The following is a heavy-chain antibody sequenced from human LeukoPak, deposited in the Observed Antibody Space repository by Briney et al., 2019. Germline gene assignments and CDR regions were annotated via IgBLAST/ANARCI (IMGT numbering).Heavy chain of an antibody. CDR1: GGSFSGYY. CDR3: ARAVGPFDY. V-gene: IGHV4-59*01. Sequence: PSETLSLTCAVYGGSFSGYYWSWIRQPPGKGLEWIGYIYYSGSTNYNPSLKSRVTMSVDTSKNQFSLKLSSVTAADTAVYYCARAVGPFDYWGQGTLVTASS. J-gene: IGHJ4*02. CDR2: IYYSGST.